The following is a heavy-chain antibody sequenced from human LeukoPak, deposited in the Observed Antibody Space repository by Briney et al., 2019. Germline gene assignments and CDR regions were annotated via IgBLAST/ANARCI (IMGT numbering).Heavy chain of an antibody. V-gene: IGHV1-18*01. J-gene: IGHJ6*02. CDR3: ARPYSSSSLSYYYGMDV. Sequence: VASVKVSCKASGYTFTNYGISWVRQAPGQGLEWMGWISAYNGNTNYAQKLQGRVTMTTDTSTSTAYMELRSLRSDDTAVYYCARPYSSSSLSYYYGMDVWGQGTTVTVSS. D-gene: IGHD6-6*01. CDR2: ISAYNGNT. CDR1: GYTFTNYG.